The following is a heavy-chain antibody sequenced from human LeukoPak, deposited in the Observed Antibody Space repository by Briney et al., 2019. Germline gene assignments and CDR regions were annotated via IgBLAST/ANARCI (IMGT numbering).Heavy chain of an antibody. Sequence: SETLSLTCTVSGGSISSSTYFWGWIRQPPGKGLEWIGTIYYSGSTYYNPSLKSRVTISVDTSKNQFSLKLSSVTAADTAVYYCARDLKVGSPEDTGFDYWGQGTLVTVSS. CDR3: ARDLKVGSPEDTGFDY. J-gene: IGHJ4*02. V-gene: IGHV4-39*02. D-gene: IGHD1-26*01. CDR1: GGSISSSTYF. CDR2: IYYSGST.